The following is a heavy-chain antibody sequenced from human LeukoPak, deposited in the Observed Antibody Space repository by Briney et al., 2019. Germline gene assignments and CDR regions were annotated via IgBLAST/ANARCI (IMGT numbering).Heavy chain of an antibody. J-gene: IGHJ4*02. CDR3: AKTGGEYYYDSSGYYFPGY. CDR1: GFTFSSYA. Sequence: PGVSLRLSCAASGFTFSSYAMSWVRHAPGKGLEWVSAISGSGGSTYYADSVTGRFTISRDNSKNTLYLQMNSLRAEDTAVYYCAKTGGEYYYDSSGYYFPGYWGQGTLVTVSS. D-gene: IGHD3-22*01. CDR2: ISGSGGST. V-gene: IGHV3-23*01.